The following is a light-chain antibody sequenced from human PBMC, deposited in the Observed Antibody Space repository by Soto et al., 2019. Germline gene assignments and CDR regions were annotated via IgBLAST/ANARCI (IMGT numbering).Light chain of an antibody. J-gene: IGLJ2*01. CDR2: KDS. Sequence: SYELTQPSSVSVSPGQTARITCSGDVLAKKYARWFQQKPGQAPVLVISKDSERPSGIPERFSGSSSGTTVTLTISGAQVEDEADYYCYSADDNNLGVFGGGTQLTVL. V-gene: IGLV3-27*01. CDR1: VLAKKY. CDR3: YSADDNNLGV.